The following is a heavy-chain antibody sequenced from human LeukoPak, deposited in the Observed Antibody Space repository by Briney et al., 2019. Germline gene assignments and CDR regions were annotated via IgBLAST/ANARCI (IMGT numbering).Heavy chain of an antibody. J-gene: IGHJ5*02. CDR2: INPNSGGT. V-gene: IGHV1-2*02. CDR1: GYTSTGYY. CDR3: ARVPDIVVVPAAIWFDP. Sequence: GASVRVSCKASGYTSTGYYMHWVRQAPGQGLEWMGWINPNSGGTNYAQKFQGRVTMTRDTSISTAYMELSRLRSDDTAVYYCARVPDIVVVPAAIWFDPWGQGTLVTVSS. D-gene: IGHD2-2*01.